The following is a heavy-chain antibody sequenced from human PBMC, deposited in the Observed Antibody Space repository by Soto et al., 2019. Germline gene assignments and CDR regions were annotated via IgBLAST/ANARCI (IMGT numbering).Heavy chain of an antibody. J-gene: IGHJ6*02. CDR3: TTASILRFLEWSDWNYYYYGMDV. CDR1: GFTFSNAW. D-gene: IGHD3-3*01. V-gene: IGHV3-15*01. CDR2: IKSKTDGGTT. Sequence: PGGSLRLSCAASGFTFSNAWMSWVRQAPGKGLEWVGRIKSKTDGGTTDYAAPVKGRFTISRDDSKNTLYLQMNSLKTEDTAVYYCTTASILRFLEWSDWNYYYYGMDVWGQGTTVTVSS.